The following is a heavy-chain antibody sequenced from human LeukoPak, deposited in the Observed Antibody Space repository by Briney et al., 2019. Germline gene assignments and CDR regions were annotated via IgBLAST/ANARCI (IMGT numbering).Heavy chain of an antibody. CDR2: MNPNSGNT. J-gene: IGHJ4*02. CDR1: GYTFTSYY. V-gene: IGHV1-8*02. CDR3: ARTGWYGGGLGY. Sequence: ASVKVSCKASGYTFTSYYMHWVRQATGQGLEWMGWMNPNSGNTGYAQKFQGRVTMTRNTSISTAYMELSSLRSEDTAVYYCARTGWYGGGLGYWGQGTLVTVSS. D-gene: IGHD6-19*01.